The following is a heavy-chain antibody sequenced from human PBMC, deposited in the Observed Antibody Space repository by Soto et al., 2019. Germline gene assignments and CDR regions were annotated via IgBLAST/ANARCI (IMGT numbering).Heavy chain of an antibody. Sequence: SETLSLTCTVSGGSISSYFLNWIRQAPGKGLEWIGYIYYSGNTDYNPSLKSRVTISVDTSKNQFSLRLSSVTAADTAVYYCARYIVVVVTDAFDIWGQGTMVTVSS. V-gene: IGHV4-59*01. CDR3: ARYIVVVVTDAFDI. CDR2: IYYSGNT. D-gene: IGHD2-15*01. J-gene: IGHJ3*02. CDR1: GGSISSYF.